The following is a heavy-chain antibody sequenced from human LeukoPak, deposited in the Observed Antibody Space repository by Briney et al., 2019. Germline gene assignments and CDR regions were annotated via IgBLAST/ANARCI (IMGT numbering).Heavy chain of an antibody. V-gene: IGHV4-59*01. CDR1: GGSISSYY. D-gene: IGHD3-9*01. J-gene: IGHJ3*02. CDR2: INYSGST. CDR3: ARYFDWPWAFDI. Sequence: SATMSLTCTVSGGSISSYYWSWIRQPPGKGLEWIGYINYSGSTNYNPSLKSRVTISLETSKSQFSLKLTSVTAADTAVFYCARYFDWPWAFDIWGLGTMVTVSS.